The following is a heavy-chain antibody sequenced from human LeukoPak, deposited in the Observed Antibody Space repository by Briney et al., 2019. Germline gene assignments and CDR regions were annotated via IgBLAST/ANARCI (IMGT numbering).Heavy chain of an antibody. Sequence: SETLSLTCTVSGGSISSYYWSWIRQPPGKGLEWIGYIYYSGSTNYNPSLKSRVTISVDTSKNQFSLKLSSVTAADTAVYYCARGLIYYGSGTYYFDYWGQGTLVTVSS. D-gene: IGHD3-10*01. V-gene: IGHV4-59*12. CDR1: GGSISSYY. CDR3: ARGLIYYGSGTYYFDY. CDR2: IYYSGST. J-gene: IGHJ4*02.